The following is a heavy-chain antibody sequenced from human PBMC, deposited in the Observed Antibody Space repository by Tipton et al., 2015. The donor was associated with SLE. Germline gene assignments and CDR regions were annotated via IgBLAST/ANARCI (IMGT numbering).Heavy chain of an antibody. CDR2: ISTSSSYR. V-gene: IGHV3-21*03. CDR1: GFTFSNYN. J-gene: IGHJ4*02. D-gene: IGHD4-17*01. Sequence: SLRLSCAASGFTFSNYNMNWVRQAPGKGLEWVSSISTSSSYRCYADSMKGRFTISRDNAKNSLHLQMNSLRADDTAVYYCARENGDYFGYWGQGTLVTVSS. CDR3: ARENGDYFGY.